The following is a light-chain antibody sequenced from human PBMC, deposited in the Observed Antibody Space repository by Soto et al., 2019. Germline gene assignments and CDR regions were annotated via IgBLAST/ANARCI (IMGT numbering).Light chain of an antibody. J-gene: IGKJ4*01. CDR2: GAS. Sequence: EIVLRQSPGTRSFSPGERATLSCSASQSVSSSYLAWYQQKPGQAPRLLIYGASSRATGIPDRFSGSGSGTDFTLTISRLEPEDFAVYYCQQYGSSPLTFGGGTKVDIK. CDR1: QSVSSSY. CDR3: QQYGSSPLT. V-gene: IGKV3-20*01.